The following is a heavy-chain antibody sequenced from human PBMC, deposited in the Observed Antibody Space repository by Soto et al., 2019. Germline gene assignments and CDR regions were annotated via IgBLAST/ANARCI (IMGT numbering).Heavy chain of an antibody. J-gene: IGHJ4*02. CDR3: ARHESIYGDYVGLDY. D-gene: IGHD4-17*01. CDR1: GYTFTSYD. V-gene: IGHV1-8*01. Sequence: GASVKVSCKASGYTFTSYDINWVRQATGQGLEWMGWMNPNSGNTGYAQKFQGRVTMTRNTSISTAYMELSSLRSEDTAMYYCARHESIYGDYVGLDYWSQGTLVTVSS. CDR2: MNPNSGNT.